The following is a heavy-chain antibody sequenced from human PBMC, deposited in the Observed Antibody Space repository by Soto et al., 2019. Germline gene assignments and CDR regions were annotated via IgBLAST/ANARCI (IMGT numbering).Heavy chain of an antibody. Sequence: LRLSCAASGFTFSNAWMSWVRQAPGKGLEWVGRIKSKTDGGTTDYAAPVKGRFTISRDDSKNTLYLQMNSLKTEDTAVYYCTTDEWIQIWDSSYYYSYGMAVWGQGTRVTFSS. V-gene: IGHV3-15*01. J-gene: IGHJ6*02. CDR2: IKSKTDGGTT. D-gene: IGHD5-18*01. CDR1: GFTFSNAW. CDR3: TTDEWIQIWDSSYYYSYGMAV.